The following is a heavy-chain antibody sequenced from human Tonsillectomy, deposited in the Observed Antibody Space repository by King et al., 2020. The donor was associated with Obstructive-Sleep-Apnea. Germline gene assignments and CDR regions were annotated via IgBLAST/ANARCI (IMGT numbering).Heavy chain of an antibody. CDR1: GFTFSTYA. V-gene: IGHV3-30*04. D-gene: IGHD3-22*01. CDR2: TSYDGNNK. CDR3: ATQPYYYDSSGYRRNYGMDV. J-gene: IGHJ6*02. Sequence: VQLVESVGGAVQPGRSLRLSCAASGFTFSTYAMQWVRQAPGKGLEWVAVTSYDGNNKYYADSVKGRFTISRDNSKNTLFLQMNSLRVEDTAVYYCATQPYYYDSSGYRRNYGMDVWGQGTTVTVSS.